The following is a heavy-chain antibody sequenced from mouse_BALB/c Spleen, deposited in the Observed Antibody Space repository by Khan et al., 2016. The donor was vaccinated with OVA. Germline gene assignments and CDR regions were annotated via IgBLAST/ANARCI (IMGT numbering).Heavy chain of an antibody. CDR3: GRSLVDHHAMDY. J-gene: IGHJ4*01. CDR1: GFTFSTYA. V-gene: IGHV5-9-3*01. D-gene: IGHD2-2*01. Sequence: EVELVESGGGLVKPGGSLKLSCSASGFTFSTYAMPWVRQTPEKRLECVATISTGGHYTFYPDSVKGRFTISRDNAKNTLYLHMSSLRSEDTAMYYYGRSLVDHHAMDYWGQGTSVTVSS. CDR2: ISTGGHYT.